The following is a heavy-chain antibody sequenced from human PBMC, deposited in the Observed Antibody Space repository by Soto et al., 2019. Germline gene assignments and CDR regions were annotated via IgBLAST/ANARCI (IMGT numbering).Heavy chain of an antibody. D-gene: IGHD2-2*01. Sequence: ASVKVSCKASGYTFISYYMHWVRQAPGQGLEWMGTINPRGGDTRYAQRFQGRVTMTRDTSTTTIYMEVSSLRSDDTAVYYCARGSPSSTTLGWFDPWGQGTLVTVSS. CDR1: GYTFISYY. J-gene: IGHJ5*02. V-gene: IGHV1-46*01. CDR2: INPRGGDT. CDR3: ARGSPSSTTLGWFDP.